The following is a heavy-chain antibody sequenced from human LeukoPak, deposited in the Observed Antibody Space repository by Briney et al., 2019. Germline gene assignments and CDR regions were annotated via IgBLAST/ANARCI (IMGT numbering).Heavy chain of an antibody. CDR3: AKDSSSWYNSVYFDY. CDR2: ISYDGSNK. J-gene: IGHJ4*02. D-gene: IGHD6-13*01. CDR1: GFTFSSYG. Sequence: GRSLRLSCAASGFTFSSYGMHWVRQAPGKGLEWVAVISYDGSNKYYADSVKGRFTISRDNSKTTLYLQMNSLRAEDTAVYYCAKDSSSWYNSVYFDYWGQGTLVTVSS. V-gene: IGHV3-30*18.